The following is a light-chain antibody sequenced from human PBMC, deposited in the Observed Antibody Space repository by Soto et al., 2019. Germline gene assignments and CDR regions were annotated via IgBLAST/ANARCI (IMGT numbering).Light chain of an antibody. CDR1: QSISVW. V-gene: IGKV1-5*03. CDR3: QQTYSDIS. CDR2: KAS. Sequence: DIQITQSPSTLSASVGDRVTITCRASQSISVWLAWYEQKAGKAPNILIYKASRFESGVPSRCSGSGSRADFTLTISGLQPEDFASYHCQQTYSDISFGGGTKVDIK. J-gene: IGKJ4*01.